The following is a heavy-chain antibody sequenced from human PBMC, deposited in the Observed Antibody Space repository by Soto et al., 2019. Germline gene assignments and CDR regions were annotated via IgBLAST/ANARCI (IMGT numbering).Heavy chain of an antibody. Sequence: GGSLRLSCAASGFTFSNAWMSWVRQAPGKGLEWVGRIKSKTDGGTTDYAAPVKGRFTISRDDSKNTLYLQMNSLKTEDTAVYYCTTGKLSIAARPGNQHWGQGTLVTVSS. V-gene: IGHV3-15*01. CDR2: IKSKTDGGTT. D-gene: IGHD6-6*01. CDR1: GFTFSNAW. CDR3: TTGKLSIAARPGNQH. J-gene: IGHJ1*01.